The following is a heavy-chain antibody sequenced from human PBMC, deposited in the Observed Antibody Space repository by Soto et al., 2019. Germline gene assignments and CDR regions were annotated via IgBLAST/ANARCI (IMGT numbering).Heavy chain of an antibody. CDR2: INTGNGDT. V-gene: IGHV1-3*04. D-gene: IGHD2-2*02. Sequence: ASVKVSCKASGYTFTSYLMHWVRQAPGQSLEWLGWINTGNGDTKCSQNFQGRVTITGDTSASTAYMELSSLKSEDTAVYYCATNQRGIYTGMDVWGQGTTVTVSS. CDR1: GYTFTSYL. J-gene: IGHJ6*02. CDR3: ATNQRGIYTGMDV.